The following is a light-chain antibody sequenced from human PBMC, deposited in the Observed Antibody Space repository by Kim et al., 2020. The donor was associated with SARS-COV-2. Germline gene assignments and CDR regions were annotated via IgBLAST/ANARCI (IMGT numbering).Light chain of an antibody. V-gene: IGKV1-33*01. CDR2: DAS. CDR1: QDIRIY. CDR3: QQYDDLPRT. J-gene: IGKJ4*01. Sequence: DIQMTQSPSSLSASVGDRVTITCQASQDIRIYLNWFQQRPGKAPKVLIYDASYLETGVPSRFSGSGSGTHFSFTISSLEPEDIATYYCQQYDDLPRTFGGGTKLEI.